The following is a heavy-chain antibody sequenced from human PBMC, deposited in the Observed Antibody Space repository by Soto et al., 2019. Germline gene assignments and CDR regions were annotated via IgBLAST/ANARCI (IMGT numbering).Heavy chain of an antibody. D-gene: IGHD3-3*02. J-gene: IGHJ4*02. CDR3: ASHVGNSSIYDN. V-gene: IGHV3-21*01. CDR2: IDSSSTYI. Sequence: EVQLVESGGGVVKPGGSLRLSCVTSGFTFSGYSMNWGRQAPGKRLEWVSSIDSSSTYILYADSVKGRFLISRDNAENSLSLPMNSLRAEDTAVYYCASHVGNSSIYDNWGQGTLVTVS. CDR1: GFTFSGYS.